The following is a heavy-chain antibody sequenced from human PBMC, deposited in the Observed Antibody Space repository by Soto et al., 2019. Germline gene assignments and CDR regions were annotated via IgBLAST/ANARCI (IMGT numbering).Heavy chain of an antibody. V-gene: IGHV1-69*02. CDR3: AISYEYSSSSSWFDP. CDR2: IIPILGIA. J-gene: IGHJ5*02. Sequence: QVRLVQSGAAVRKPGSSVKVSCKASGGTFSTYTISWVRQAPGQGLEWMGRIIPILGIANYAQKFQGRVTITADKSTSIAAMELSSLRSEDTAVYYCAISYEYSSSSSWFDPWGQGTLVTVSS. CDR1: GGTFSTYT. D-gene: IGHD6-6*01.